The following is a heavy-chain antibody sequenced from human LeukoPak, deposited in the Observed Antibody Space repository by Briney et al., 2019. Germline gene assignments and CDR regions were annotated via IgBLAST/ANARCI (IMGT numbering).Heavy chain of an antibody. CDR3: ASGGRYFDWLLPYYFDY. J-gene: IGHJ4*02. CDR1: GFTFSSYA. D-gene: IGHD3-9*01. V-gene: IGHV3-64*01. Sequence: VGSLRLSCAASGFTFSSYAMHWVRQAPGKGLEYVSAISSNGGSTYYANSVKGRFTISRDNSKNTLYLQMGSLRAEDMAVYYCASGGRYFDWLLPYYFDYWGQGTLVTVSS. CDR2: ISSNGGST.